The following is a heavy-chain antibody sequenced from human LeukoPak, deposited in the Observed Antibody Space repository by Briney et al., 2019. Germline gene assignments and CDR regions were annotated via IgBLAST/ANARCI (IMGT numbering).Heavy chain of an antibody. CDR3: ARHYRVRYGSGSYSSYYYMDV. CDR1: GDSVSSNSAA. D-gene: IGHD3-10*01. J-gene: IGHJ6*03. V-gene: IGHV6-1*01. CDR2: TYYRSKWYN. Sequence: SQTLSLTCAISGDSVSSNSAAWNWIRQSPSRGLEWLGRTYYRSKWYNDYAVSVKSRITINPDTSKNQFSLKLSSVTAADTAVYYCARHYRVRYGSGSYSSYYYMDVWGKGTTVTISS.